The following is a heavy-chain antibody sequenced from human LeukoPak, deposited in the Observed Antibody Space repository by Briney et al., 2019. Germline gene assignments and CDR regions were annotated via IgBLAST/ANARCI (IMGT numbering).Heavy chain of an antibody. CDR1: GFTFSNAW. Sequence: PGGSLRLSCAASGFTFSNAWMSWVRQAPGKGLEWVARIRAGGTTDYAAPVKGRFTISRDDSMNTLSLQMDSLKTGDTAVYYCPADVPSPLAQIDYWGQGTPVTVSS. V-gene: IGHV3-15*01. J-gene: IGHJ4*02. CDR3: PADVPSPLAQIDY. CDR2: IRAGGTT. D-gene: IGHD1-14*01.